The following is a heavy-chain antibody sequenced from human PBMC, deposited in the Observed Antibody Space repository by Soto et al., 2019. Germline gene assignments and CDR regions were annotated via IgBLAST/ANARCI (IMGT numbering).Heavy chain of an antibody. CDR2: INAGNGNT. CDR1: GYTFTSYA. CDR3: AREHTAMVGVWWFDP. Sequence: QVQLVQSGAEVKKPGASVKVSCKASGYTFTSYAMHWVRQAPGQRLEWMGWINAGNGNTKYSQKYQRRVTITRDTSASTAYMERSSLRSEDTAVYYCAREHTAMVGVWWFDPWGQGTLVTVSS. V-gene: IGHV1-3*01. J-gene: IGHJ5*02. D-gene: IGHD5-18*01.